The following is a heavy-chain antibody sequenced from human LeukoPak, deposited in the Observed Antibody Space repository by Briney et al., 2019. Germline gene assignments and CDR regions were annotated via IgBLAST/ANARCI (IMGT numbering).Heavy chain of an antibody. CDR1: GYSISSDYC. CDR3: ASHRRSHGSEY. CDR2: ISHRGST. Sequence: SETLSLTCIVSGYSISSDYCWGWIRHPPGKGLEWIGSISHRGSTYYNPSLKSRVTMSADTPNIQFSLKLSSVTAADTAVYYCASHRRSHGSEYWGQGTLVTVSS. J-gene: IGHJ4*02. D-gene: IGHD3-10*01. V-gene: IGHV4-38-2*02.